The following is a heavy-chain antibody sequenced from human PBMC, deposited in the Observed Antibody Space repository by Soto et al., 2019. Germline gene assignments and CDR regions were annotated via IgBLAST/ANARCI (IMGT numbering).Heavy chain of an antibody. CDR2: IIPIFGTA. CDR1: GGTFSSYA. CDR3: ARVERGYYDSSGPTNWFDP. J-gene: IGHJ5*02. V-gene: IGHV1-69*01. Sequence: QVQLVQSGAEVKKPGSSVKVSCKASGGTFSSYAISWVRQAPGQGLEWMGGIIPIFGTANYAQKFQGRVTITADESTRTAYMELSSLRSEDTAVYYCARVERGYYDSSGPTNWFDPWCQGTRVTVSS. D-gene: IGHD3-22*01.